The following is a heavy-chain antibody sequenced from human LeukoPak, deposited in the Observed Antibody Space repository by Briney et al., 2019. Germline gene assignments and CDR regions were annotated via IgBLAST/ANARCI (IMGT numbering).Heavy chain of an antibody. D-gene: IGHD2-2*01. CDR3: AREVGYCSSTSCRGYYFDY. CDR1: GYTFTSYG. CDR2: ISAYNGNP. J-gene: IGHJ4*02. V-gene: IGHV1-18*01. Sequence: ASVKVSCKASGYTFTSYGISWVRQAPGQGLEWMGWISAYNGNPNYAQKLQGRVTMTTDTYTSTAYMELRSLRSDDTAVYYCAREVGYCSSTSCRGYYFDYWGQGTLVTVSS.